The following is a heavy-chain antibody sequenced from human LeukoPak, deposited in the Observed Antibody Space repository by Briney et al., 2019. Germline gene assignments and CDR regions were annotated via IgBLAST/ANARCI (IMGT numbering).Heavy chain of an antibody. Sequence: TGGSLRLSCAASGITFSRFWMSWVRQAPGKGLQWVANINQDGSEKHYVDSVKGRFTISRDNAENSLYLQMNSLRAEDTAVYYCARGYSSRLYNWLDPWGQGTLVTVSS. D-gene: IGHD6-13*01. CDR2: INQDGSEK. CDR3: ARGYSSRLYNWLDP. CDR1: GITFSRFW. J-gene: IGHJ5*02. V-gene: IGHV3-7*03.